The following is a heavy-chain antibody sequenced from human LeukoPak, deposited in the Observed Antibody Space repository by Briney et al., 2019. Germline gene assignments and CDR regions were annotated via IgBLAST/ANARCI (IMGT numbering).Heavy chain of an antibody. CDR3: ARVGSGSFDY. J-gene: IGHJ4*02. Sequence: SETLSLTCTVSGGSISSYYWSWIRQPPGKGLEWIGYNSYSWNTNYNPSLKSRVTISVDTSKNHFSLNLSSVTAADTAVYYCARVGSGSFDYWGQGTLVTVSS. CDR2: NSYSWNT. D-gene: IGHD1-26*01. CDR1: GGSISSYY. V-gene: IGHV4-59*01.